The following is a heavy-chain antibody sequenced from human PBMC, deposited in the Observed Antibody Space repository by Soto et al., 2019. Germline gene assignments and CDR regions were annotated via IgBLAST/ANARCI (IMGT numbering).Heavy chain of an antibody. V-gene: IGHV3-21*01. Sequence: GGSLRLSCAASGFTFSSYSMNWVRQAPGKGLEWVSSISSSSSYIYYADSVKGRFTISRDNAKNSLYLQMNSLRAEDTAVYYCARDFVRGGMDVWGQGTTVTVSS. D-gene: IGHD3-10*02. CDR3: ARDFVRGGMDV. J-gene: IGHJ6*02. CDR1: GFTFSSYS. CDR2: ISSSSSYI.